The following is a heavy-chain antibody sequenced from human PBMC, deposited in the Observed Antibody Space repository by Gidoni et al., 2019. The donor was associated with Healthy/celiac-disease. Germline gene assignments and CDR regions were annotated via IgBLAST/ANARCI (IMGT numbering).Heavy chain of an antibody. CDR3: AHSGDNSNWYNWFDP. Sequence: QITLKESGPTLVKPTQTLTLTCTFSGFSLSTSGVGVGWIRQTPGKALEWLGVIYWDDDKRYSPSLKSRLTITKDTSKNQVVLTMTDMDPVDTATYYCAHSGDNSNWYNWFDPWGQGTLVTVSS. CDR1: GFSLSTSGVG. D-gene: IGHD6-13*01. J-gene: IGHJ5*02. V-gene: IGHV2-5*02. CDR2: IYWDDDK.